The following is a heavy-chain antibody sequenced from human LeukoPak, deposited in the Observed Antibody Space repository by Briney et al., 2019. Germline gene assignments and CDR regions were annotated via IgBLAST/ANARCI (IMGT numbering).Heavy chain of an antibody. V-gene: IGHV3-21*01. D-gene: IGHD5-12*01. Sequence: GGSLRLSCAASGFTFSSYSMNWVRQAPGKGLEWVSSISSSSSYIYYADSVKGRFTISRDNAKNPLYLQMNSLRAEDTAVYYCAREVATINYYYGMDVWGQGTTVTVSS. CDR1: GFTFSSYS. CDR3: AREVATINYYYGMDV. CDR2: ISSSSSYI. J-gene: IGHJ6*02.